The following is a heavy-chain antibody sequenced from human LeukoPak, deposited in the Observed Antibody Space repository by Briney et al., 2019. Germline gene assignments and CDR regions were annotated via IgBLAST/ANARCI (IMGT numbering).Heavy chain of an antibody. D-gene: IGHD6-19*01. V-gene: IGHV4-59*01. Sequence: SETLSLTCTVSGGSISSYYWSWIRQPPGKGLEWIGYIYYSGSTNYNPSLKSRVTISADTSKNQFSLKLSSVTAADTAVYYCARDSRSGWDFDYWGQGTLVTVSS. J-gene: IGHJ4*02. CDR3: ARDSRSGWDFDY. CDR2: IYYSGST. CDR1: GGSISSYY.